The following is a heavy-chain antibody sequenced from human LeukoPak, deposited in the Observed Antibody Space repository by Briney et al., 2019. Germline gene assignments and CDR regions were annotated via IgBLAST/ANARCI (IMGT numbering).Heavy chain of an antibody. V-gene: IGHV4-34*01. D-gene: IGHD2-2*01. J-gene: IGHJ6*03. Sequence: SETLSLTCAVYGGSFSGYYWSWIRQPPGNGLEWIGEINHSGSTNYNPSLKSRVTISVDTSKNQFSLKLSSVTAADTAVYYCARVSSTTPVYYYYMDVWGKGTTVTVSS. CDR2: INHSGST. CDR1: GGSFSGYY. CDR3: ARVSSTTPVYYYYMDV.